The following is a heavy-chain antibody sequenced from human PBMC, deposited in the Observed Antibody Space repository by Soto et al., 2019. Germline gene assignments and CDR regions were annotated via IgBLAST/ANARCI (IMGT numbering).Heavy chain of an antibody. J-gene: IGHJ6*03. CDR3: ASGKSQMTQDRMGFYYYMDV. D-gene: IGHD2-15*01. CDR2: VIPLLDAS. V-gene: IGHV1-69*08. Sequence: QVQLVQSGAEVKKPGSSVRISCAASGATFNDYTFTWVRRAPGQGLEWMGRVIPLLDASNYAEKFQDRGTITADRSTRTVYLELSGLKSEDSAIYYCASGKSQMTQDRMGFYYYMDVWGKGTTVTVSS. CDR1: GATFNDYT.